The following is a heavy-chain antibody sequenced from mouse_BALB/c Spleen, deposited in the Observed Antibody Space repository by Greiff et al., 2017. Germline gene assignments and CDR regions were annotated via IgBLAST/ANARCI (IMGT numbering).Heavy chain of an antibody. CDR2: ISSGGSYT. Sequence: EVQLVESGGGLVKPGGSLKLSCAASGFTFSSYAMSWVRQSPEKRLEWVAEISSGGSYTYYPDTVTGRFTISRDNAKNTLYLEMSSLRSEDTAMYYCARDQGNYGFAYWGQGTLVTVSA. D-gene: IGHD2-1*01. CDR1: GFTFSSYA. J-gene: IGHJ3*01. CDR3: ARDQGNYGFAY. V-gene: IGHV5-9-4*01.